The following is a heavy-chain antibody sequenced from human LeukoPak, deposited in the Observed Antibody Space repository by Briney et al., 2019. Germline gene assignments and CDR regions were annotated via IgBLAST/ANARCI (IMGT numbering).Heavy chain of an antibody. J-gene: IGHJ4*02. Sequence: SETLSLTCAVSGYSISSGYYWGWIRQPPGKGLEWIGSIYHSGSTYYNPSLKSRVTISVDTSKNQFSLKLSSVTAADTAVYYCVRRGYYDSWGQGTLVTVSS. V-gene: IGHV4-38-2*01. CDR3: VRRGYYDS. CDR2: IYHSGST. CDR1: GYSISSGYY. D-gene: IGHD3-22*01.